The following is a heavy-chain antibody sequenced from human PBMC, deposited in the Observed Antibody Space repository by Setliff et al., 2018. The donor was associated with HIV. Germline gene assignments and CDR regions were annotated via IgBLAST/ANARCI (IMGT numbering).Heavy chain of an antibody. CDR2: INTNTGNP. V-gene: IGHV7-4-1*02. D-gene: IGHD3-10*01. J-gene: IGHJ6*03. CDR3: ARYIRDLTFTFYYSYMDV. CDR1: GYTFTSYA. Sequence: ASVKVSCKASGYTFTSYAMNWVRQAPGQGLEWMGMINTNTGNPTYAQGFTGRFVFSLDTSVSTAYLQISSLKAEDTAVYYCARYIRDLTFTFYYSYMDVWGEGTAVTVSS.